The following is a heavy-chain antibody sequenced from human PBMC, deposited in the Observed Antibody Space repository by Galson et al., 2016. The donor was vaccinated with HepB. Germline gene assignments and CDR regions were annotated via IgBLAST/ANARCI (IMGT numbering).Heavy chain of an antibody. Sequence: SETLSLTCNVSGGSITSNYWSWIRQPPGKGLEWIGYMSYGGSTNYNPSLKSRVTISVDTSKNQFSLKLSSVTAADTAVYYCARDDDHGPTRTFDIWGQGTMVTVSS. CDR2: MSYGGST. V-gene: IGHV4-59*01. CDR1: GGSITSNY. J-gene: IGHJ3*02. D-gene: IGHD1-1*01. CDR3: ARDDDHGPTRTFDI.